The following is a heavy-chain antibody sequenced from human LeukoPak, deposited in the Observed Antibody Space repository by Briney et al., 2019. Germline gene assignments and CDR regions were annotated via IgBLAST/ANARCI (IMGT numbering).Heavy chain of an antibody. CDR2: IYYSGST. D-gene: IGHD3-22*01. J-gene: IGHJ4*02. CDR1: GGSISSGGYY. V-gene: IGHV4-31*03. CDR3: AREPRGYYWIDY. Sequence: SETLSLTCTVSGGSISSGGYYWSWIRQHPGKGLEWIGYIYYSGSTYYNPSLKSRVTISVGTSKNQFSLKLSSVTAADTAVYYCAREPRGYYWIDYWGQGTLVTVSS.